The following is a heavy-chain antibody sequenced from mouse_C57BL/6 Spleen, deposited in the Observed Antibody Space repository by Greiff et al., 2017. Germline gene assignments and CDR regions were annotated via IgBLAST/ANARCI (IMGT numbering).Heavy chain of an antibody. V-gene: IGHV1-59*01. CDR1: GYTFTSYW. J-gene: IGHJ2*01. CDR3: ARRTTVVAKDFDY. Sequence: QVQLQQPGAELVRPGTSVTLSCKASGYTFTSYWMHWVKQRPGQGLEWIGVIDPSDSYTNYNQKFKGKATLTVDTSSSTAYMQLSSLTSEDSAVYYCARRTTVVAKDFDYWGQGTTLTVSS. D-gene: IGHD1-1*01. CDR2: IDPSDSYT.